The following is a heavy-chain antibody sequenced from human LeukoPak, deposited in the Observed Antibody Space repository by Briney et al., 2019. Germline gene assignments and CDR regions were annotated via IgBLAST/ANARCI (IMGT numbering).Heavy chain of an antibody. J-gene: IGHJ4*02. D-gene: IGHD5-18*01. Sequence: SETQSLTCAVYGGSFSGYYWSWIRQPPGKGLEWIGEINHSGSTNYNPSLKSRVTISVDTSKNQFSLKLSSVTAADTAVYYCASDNTAMFDWGQGTLVTVSS. CDR2: INHSGST. CDR3: ASDNTAMFD. V-gene: IGHV4-34*01. CDR1: GGSFSGYY.